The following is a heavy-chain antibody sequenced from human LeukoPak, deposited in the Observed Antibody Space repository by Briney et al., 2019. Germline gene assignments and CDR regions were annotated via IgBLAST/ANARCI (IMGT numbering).Heavy chain of an antibody. Sequence: GGSLRLSCATSGFSFSSYAMSWVRQAPGKGLEWVSAMSSSDDGRYYAASVRGRFTISRDTSRSTLYLQMNSLRAEDTAVYYCARDHAFSYYYYYMDVWGKGTTVTVSS. CDR1: GFSFSSYA. CDR2: MSSSDDGR. V-gene: IGHV3-23*01. J-gene: IGHJ6*03. CDR3: ARDHAFSYYYYYMDV. D-gene: IGHD3-3*01.